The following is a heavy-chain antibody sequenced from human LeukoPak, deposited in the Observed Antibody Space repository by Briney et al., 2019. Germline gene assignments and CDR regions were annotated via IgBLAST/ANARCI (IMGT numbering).Heavy chain of an antibody. D-gene: IGHD3-22*01. Sequence: ASVKVSCKASGYTFTSYAMHWVRQAPGQRLEWMGWINAGNGNTKYSQEFQGRVTITRDTSASTAYMELSSLRSEDMAVYYCARAYYYDSSGGRAFDIWGQGTMVTVSS. CDR1: GYTFTSYA. J-gene: IGHJ3*02. V-gene: IGHV1-3*03. CDR2: INAGNGNT. CDR3: ARAYYYDSSGGRAFDI.